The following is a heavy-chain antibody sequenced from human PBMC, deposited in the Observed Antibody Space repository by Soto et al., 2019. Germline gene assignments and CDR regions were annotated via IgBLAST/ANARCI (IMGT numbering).Heavy chain of an antibody. CDR2: IYYSGST. CDR1: GGSVSSGSYY. CDR3: ARVAYRGYSYGSIDY. Sequence: QVQLQESGPGLVKPSETLSLTCTVSGGSVSSGSYYWSWIRQPPGKGLEWIGYIYYSGSTNYNPSHKSRVTISVDTSKNQFSLKLSSVTAADTAVYYCARVAYRGYSYGSIDYWGQGTLVTVSS. J-gene: IGHJ4*02. V-gene: IGHV4-61*01. D-gene: IGHD5-18*01.